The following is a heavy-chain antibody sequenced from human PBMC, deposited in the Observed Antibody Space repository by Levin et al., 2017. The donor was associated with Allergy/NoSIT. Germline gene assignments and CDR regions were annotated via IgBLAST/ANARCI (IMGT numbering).Heavy chain of an antibody. Sequence: LGESLKISCKGSGYSFSNYWIGWVRQMPGKGLEWMGIIYPGDSDTTYSPSFQGQVTISVDKSTSTAYLQWSSLKASDTAIYYCARQGKPTTASLDVWGQGTTVTVSS. J-gene: IGHJ6*02. V-gene: IGHV5-51*01. D-gene: IGHD1-7*01. CDR1: GYSFSNYW. CDR3: ARQGKPTTASLDV. CDR2: IYPGDSDT.